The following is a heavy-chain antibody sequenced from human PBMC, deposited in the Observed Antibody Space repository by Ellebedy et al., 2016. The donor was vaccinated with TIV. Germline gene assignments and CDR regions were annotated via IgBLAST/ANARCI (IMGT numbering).Heavy chain of an antibody. V-gene: IGHV3-53*01. J-gene: IGHJ4*02. CDR1: GYIVSTNY. CDR3: ARDLPHNIALHY. CDR2: FSSHDIT. D-gene: IGHD2/OR15-2a*01. Sequence: GESLKISXAASGYIVSTNYMTWVRQAPGKGLEWVSAFSSHDITYYADFVKGRFTISRDNSKNALYLHMNSLRAEDTAVYYCARDLPHNIALHYWGQGTLVTVSS.